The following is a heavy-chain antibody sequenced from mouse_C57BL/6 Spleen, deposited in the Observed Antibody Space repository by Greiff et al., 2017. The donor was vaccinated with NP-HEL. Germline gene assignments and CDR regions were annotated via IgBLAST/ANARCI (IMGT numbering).Heavy chain of an antibody. Sequence: DVKLVESGPGLVKPSQSLSLTCSVTGYSITSGYYWNWIRQFPGNKLEWMGYISYDGSNNYNPSLKNRISITRDTSKNQFFLKLNSVTTEDTATYYCAREGDYDPSFAYWGQGTLVTVSA. V-gene: IGHV3-6*01. CDR2: ISYDGSN. CDR3: AREGDYDPSFAY. CDR1: GYSITSGYY. J-gene: IGHJ3*01. D-gene: IGHD2-4*01.